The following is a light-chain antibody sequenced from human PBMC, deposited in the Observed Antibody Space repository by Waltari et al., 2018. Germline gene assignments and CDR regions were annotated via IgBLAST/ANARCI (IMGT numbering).Light chain of an antibody. CDR2: YND. CDR3: ATWDDSLDGWV. V-gene: IGLV1-44*01. CDR1: GFNLGSSA. Sequence: QSVLTQPPSASGTPGQRVTITCSGGGFNLGSSAVALYQHVPGTAPKLLIYYNDQRPSGVPDRFSASKSGTSASLAISNLQSEDEADYYCATWDDSLDGWVFGGGTELTVL. J-gene: IGLJ3*02.